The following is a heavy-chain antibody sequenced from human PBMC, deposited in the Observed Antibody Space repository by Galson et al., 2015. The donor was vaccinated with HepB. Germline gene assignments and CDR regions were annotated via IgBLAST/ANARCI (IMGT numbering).Heavy chain of an antibody. Sequence: SLRLSCAVSGFTFSSYAVNWVRQAPGKGLEWVAVISYVGSNKYYADSVKGRFTIARDNSKNTLYLQMKSLSAEDTAVYYCARDYSGNYHFDVWGQGTTVTVSS. CDR3: ARDYSGNYHFDV. CDR2: ISYVGSNK. D-gene: IGHD4-23*01. V-gene: IGHV3-30*04. J-gene: IGHJ6*02. CDR1: GFTFSSYA.